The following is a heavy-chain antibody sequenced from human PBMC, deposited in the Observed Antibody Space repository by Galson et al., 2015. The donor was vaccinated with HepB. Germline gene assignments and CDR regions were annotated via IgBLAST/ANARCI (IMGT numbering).Heavy chain of an antibody. CDR2: IWYDGSDK. Sequence: SLRLSCAASGFTFSNYGMHWVRQAPGKGLEWVAIIWYDGSDKYYGDSVKGRFTISRDNSKNTLYLQMNSLRAEDTAVYYCASGRGGTTRLYFDYWGQGILVTVSS. J-gene: IGHJ4*02. D-gene: IGHD2-15*01. CDR3: ASGRGGTTRLYFDY. V-gene: IGHV3-33*01. CDR1: GFTFSNYG.